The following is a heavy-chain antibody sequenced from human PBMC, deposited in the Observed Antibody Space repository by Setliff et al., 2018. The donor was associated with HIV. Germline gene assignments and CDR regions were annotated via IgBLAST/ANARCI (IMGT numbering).Heavy chain of an antibody. CDR2: INHSGST. V-gene: IGHV4-34*01. D-gene: IGHD5-18*01. J-gene: IGHJ4*02. CDR3: AAWGPRYSYAPYFFDS. CDR1: NGSFSGYY. Sequence: SETLSLTCAVYNGSFSGYYWTWIRQPPGKGLKWIGEINHSGSTNYSPSLKSRVTISVDASRNQFPLRLSSVTAVDTAVYYCAAWGPRYSYAPYFFDSWGQGTLVTVSS.